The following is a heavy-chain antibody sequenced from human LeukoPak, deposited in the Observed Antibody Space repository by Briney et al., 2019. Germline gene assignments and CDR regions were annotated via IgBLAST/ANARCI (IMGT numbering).Heavy chain of an antibody. Sequence: ASVKVSCKASGYTFTSYGISWVRQAPGPGLEWMGWITAYNGNTNYAQKLQGRVTMTTDTYTSTAYMELRSLSSDDTAVYCCAKGGGFAVTYFDYWGQGTLVTVSS. D-gene: IGHD4-17*01. CDR2: ITAYNGNT. J-gene: IGHJ4*02. V-gene: IGHV1-18*01. CDR1: GYTFTSYG. CDR3: AKGGGFAVTYFDY.